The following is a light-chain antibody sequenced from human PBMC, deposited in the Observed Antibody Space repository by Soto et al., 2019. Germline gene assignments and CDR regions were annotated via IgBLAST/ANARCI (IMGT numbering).Light chain of an antibody. CDR1: QSVSSY. CDR2: DAT. CDR3: QQRINWPPT. Sequence: DIVLTQSPATLSLSPGERATLSCRASQSVSSYLAWYQQKPGQAPRLLISDATNRATGIPARFSGSGSGTDFTLTIDSLEPEDFAVYYCQQRINWPPTFGGGTKVEIK. J-gene: IGKJ4*01. V-gene: IGKV3-11*01.